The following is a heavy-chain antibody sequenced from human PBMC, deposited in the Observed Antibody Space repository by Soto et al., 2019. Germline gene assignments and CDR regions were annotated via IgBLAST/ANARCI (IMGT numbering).Heavy chain of an antibody. CDR3: ARGDNFWSEKYNNGMDV. CDR1: AGTICSSNG. D-gene: IGHD3-3*01. Sequence: PSETLSLTCAVSAGTICSSNGWGWIRQPPGKGLEWIGKIYYTGSTNYNPSLKSRVTMSVDTSKNQFSLKLSSVTAADTAIYYCARGDNFWSEKYNNGMDVWGQGTTVTVSS. V-gene: IGHV4-28*03. CDR2: IYYTGST. J-gene: IGHJ6*02.